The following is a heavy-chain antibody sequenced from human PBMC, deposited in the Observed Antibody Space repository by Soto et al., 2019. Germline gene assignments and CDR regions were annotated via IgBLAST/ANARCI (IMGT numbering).Heavy chain of an antibody. CDR1: GGTFSSYA. J-gene: IGHJ4*02. V-gene: IGHV1-69*12. CDR2: IIPIFGTA. D-gene: IGHD6-19*01. Sequence: QVQLVQSGAEVKKPGPSVKVSCKASGGTFSSYAISWVRQAPGQGLEWMGGIIPIFGTANYAQKFQGRVTITADESTSTAYMELSSLRSEDTAVYYCASVPKQWPAVSYFDYWGQGTLVTVSS. CDR3: ASVPKQWPAVSYFDY.